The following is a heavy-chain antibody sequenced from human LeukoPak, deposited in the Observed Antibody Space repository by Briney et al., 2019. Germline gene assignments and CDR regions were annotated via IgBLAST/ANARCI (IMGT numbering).Heavy chain of an antibody. Sequence: GGSLRLSCAASGFTFDDYAMRWVRQAPGKGLEWVSGISWNSGSIGYADSVKGRFTISRDNAKNSLYLQMNSLRAEDTALYYCAKGPLFDYWGQGTLVTVSS. CDR3: AKGPLFDY. CDR2: ISWNSGSI. V-gene: IGHV3-9*01. J-gene: IGHJ4*02. CDR1: GFTFDDYA.